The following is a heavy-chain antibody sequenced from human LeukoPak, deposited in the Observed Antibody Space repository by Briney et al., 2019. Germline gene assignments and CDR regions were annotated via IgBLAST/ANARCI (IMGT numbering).Heavy chain of an antibody. CDR3: ARGEMATILDY. Sequence: GGSLRLSCLASGFTFSSYAMHWVRQAPGKGLEWVAVISYDGSNKYYADSVKGRFTISRDNSKNTLYLQMNSLRAEDTAVYYCARGEMATILDYWGQGTLVTVSA. D-gene: IGHD5-24*01. CDR1: GFTFSSYA. J-gene: IGHJ4*02. CDR2: ISYDGSNK. V-gene: IGHV3-30-3*01.